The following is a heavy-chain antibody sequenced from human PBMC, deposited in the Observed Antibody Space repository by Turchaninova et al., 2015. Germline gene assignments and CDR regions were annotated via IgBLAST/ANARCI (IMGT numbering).Heavy chain of an antibody. CDR3: ARGFESQPNWFDP. D-gene: IGHD1-1*01. J-gene: IGHJ5*02. CDR1: GYTFTRYY. V-gene: IGHV1-2*02. Sequence: QVQLVQSGAEVKKPGASVKVSCKASGYTFTRYYMHWVRQAPGQGLEWMGGINPKSGDTNNAKKDQGRVTRTRYTSINTAYMEVSGLTADDTAVYYWARGFESQPNWFDPWGQGTLVTVSS. CDR2: INPKSGDT.